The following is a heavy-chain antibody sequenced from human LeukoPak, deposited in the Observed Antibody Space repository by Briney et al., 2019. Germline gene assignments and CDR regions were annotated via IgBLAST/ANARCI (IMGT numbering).Heavy chain of an antibody. CDR1: GFAFNTYG. J-gene: IGHJ4*02. V-gene: IGHV3-30*18. CDR3: AKAAYCTSTSCHFSGYAQRPLDS. D-gene: IGHD2-2*01. Sequence: GRSLRLSCVASGFAFNTYGIHWVRQAPGKGLEWVAGISVDGNNKDYSDSVKGRFTISRDNSKNTLYLQMNSLRAEDTAVYYCAKAAYCTSTSCHFSGYAQRPLDSWGQGTLVTVSS. CDR2: ISVDGNNK.